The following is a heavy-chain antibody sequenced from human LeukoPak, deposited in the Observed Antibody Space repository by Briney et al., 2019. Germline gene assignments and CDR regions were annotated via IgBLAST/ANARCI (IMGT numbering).Heavy chain of an antibody. CDR1: GFTFGDYA. D-gene: IGHD2-15*01. CDR2: IRSKHYGGTI. V-gene: IGHV3-49*04. J-gene: IGHJ4*02. CDR3: SRDCSGGTCYEELGF. Sequence: GGSLRLSCTASGFTFGDYAVSWVRQAPGKGLDWVALIRSKHYGGTIEYAASVKGRFTISRDDSKSISYLQMNSLKTEDTAIYYCSRDCSGGTCYEELGFWGRGTLVTVSS.